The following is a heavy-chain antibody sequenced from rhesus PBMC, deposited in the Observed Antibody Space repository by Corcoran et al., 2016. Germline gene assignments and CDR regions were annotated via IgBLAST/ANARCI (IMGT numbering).Heavy chain of an antibody. CDR2: IYGESENT. CDR1: GGSISDYHY. J-gene: IGHJ6*01. Sequence: QVKLEQWGEGLVKPSETLSLTCAVYGGSISDYHYWTWIRQPPGKGLQWIGYIYGESENTNYNPTRKNRVTISKDTSNNQFYRKLTSVTAADTAVYYGGSPPRVHLDRYYGWNSWGQGVVVTVSS. CDR3: GSPPRVHLDRYYGWNS. V-gene: IGHV4-73*01. D-gene: IGHD5-24*01.